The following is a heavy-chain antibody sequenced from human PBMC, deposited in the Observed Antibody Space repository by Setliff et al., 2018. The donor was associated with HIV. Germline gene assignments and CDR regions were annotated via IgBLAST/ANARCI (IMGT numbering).Heavy chain of an antibody. CDR3: ATSPAGEILGSRPFYFDY. J-gene: IGHJ4*02. Sequence: NPSETLSLTCTVSGGSISSGGYYWSWIRQHPGKGLEWIGYIYYSGSTYYSPSLKSRVTISEDTSKNQFSLKMRSVTAADTAVYYCATSPAGEILGSRPFYFDYWGQGTLVTVSS. V-gene: IGHV4-31*03. CDR1: GGSISSGGYY. D-gene: IGHD3-10*01. CDR2: IYYSGST.